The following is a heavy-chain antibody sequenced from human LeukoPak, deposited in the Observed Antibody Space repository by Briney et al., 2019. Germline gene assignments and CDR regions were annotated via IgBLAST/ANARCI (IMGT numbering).Heavy chain of an antibody. CDR2: ISYDGSKK. J-gene: IGHJ4*02. V-gene: IGHV3-30*18. CDR1: GFTFSSNG. D-gene: IGHD6-13*01. CDR3: AKDRSSSWAFDY. Sequence: GRSLRLSCAASGFTFSSNGMHWVRQAPGKGLEWVAVISYDGSKKYYADSVKGRFTVSGDDSKNTLYLQMNSLRAEDTAVYYCAKDRSSSWAFDYWGQGTLVTVSS.